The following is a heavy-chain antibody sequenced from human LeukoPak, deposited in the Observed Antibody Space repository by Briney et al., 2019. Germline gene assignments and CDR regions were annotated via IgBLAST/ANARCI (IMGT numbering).Heavy chain of an antibody. Sequence: SETLSLTCTVSGGSISGYYWSWIRQPPGQGLEWIGYIYTSGSTNYNPSLKSRVTISVDTSKDQFSLTLSSVTAADTALYYCARLGFSHPGAYWFDPWGQGTLVTVSS. V-gene: IGHV4-4*09. D-gene: IGHD3-10*01. CDR2: IYTSGST. CDR3: ARLGFSHPGAYWFDP. J-gene: IGHJ5*02. CDR1: GGSISGYY.